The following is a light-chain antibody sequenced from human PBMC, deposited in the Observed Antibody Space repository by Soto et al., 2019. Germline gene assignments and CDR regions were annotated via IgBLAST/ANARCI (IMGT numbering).Light chain of an antibody. Sequence: QSVLTQPPSASGSPGQSVTLSCTGTSSDVGGHSQVSWYQQHPGTAPKLIIYEANERPSGVPDRFSGSKSGNTASLTVSGLQAEDEADYYCSSYAGNDNYVFGTGTKVTVL. CDR2: EAN. V-gene: IGLV2-8*01. J-gene: IGLJ1*01. CDR1: SSDVGGHSQ. CDR3: SSYAGNDNYV.